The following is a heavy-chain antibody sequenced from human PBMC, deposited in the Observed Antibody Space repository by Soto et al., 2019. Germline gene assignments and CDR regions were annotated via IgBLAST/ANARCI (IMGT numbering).Heavy chain of an antibody. V-gene: IGHV4-38-2*02. J-gene: IGHJ4*01. D-gene: IGHD6-19*01. CDR2: IYHGGTT. CDR1: GAHIAEND. CDR3: ARAHVMVVAGSTFDY. Sequence: PSVTQCLPYTVAGAHIAENDGRWIRQNQGKGPEWIASIYHGGTTFYNPSLKSRITISVDTSHNQFSLNLRSVTAADTAVYYCARAHVMVVAGSTFDYWGHGTLVTVSS.